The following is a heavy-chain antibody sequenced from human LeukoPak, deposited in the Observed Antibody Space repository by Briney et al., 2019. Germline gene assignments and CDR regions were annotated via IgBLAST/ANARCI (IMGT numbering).Heavy chain of an antibody. CDR2: ISYDGSNK. CDR1: GFTFSSYSSYA. CDR3: ARDGAPYSSSPNPPGY. D-gene: IGHD6-13*01. J-gene: IGHJ4*02. V-gene: IGHV3-30-3*01. Sequence: PGGSLRLSCAASGFTFSSYSSYAMHWVRQAPGKGLEWVAVISYDGSNKYYADSVKGRFTISRDNSKNTLYLQMNSLRAEDTAVYYCARDGAPYSSSPNPPGYWGQGTLVTVSS.